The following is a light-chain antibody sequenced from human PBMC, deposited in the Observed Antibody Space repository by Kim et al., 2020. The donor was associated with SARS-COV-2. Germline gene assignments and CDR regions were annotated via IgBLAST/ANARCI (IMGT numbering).Light chain of an antibody. Sequence: PGQTCTHPCNETSRDVEGYNLVSWYQQHPAKAPKHIFYDVTERPSGVPDRFSGSKSGNTASLTVSGLQADDEADYHCCSYAGTYKVFGGGTKVTVL. CDR2: DVT. J-gene: IGLJ3*02. V-gene: IGLV2-11*03. CDR3: CSYAGTYKV. CDR1: SRDVEGYNL.